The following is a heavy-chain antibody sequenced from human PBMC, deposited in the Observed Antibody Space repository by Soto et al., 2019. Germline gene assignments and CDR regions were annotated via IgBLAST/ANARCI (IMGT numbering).Heavy chain of an antibody. CDR1: GYTFSSYY. Sequence: EEQLVESGGGLVQPGGSLRLSCVASGYTFSSYYMHWFRQVPGKGLVWVSRTNGDASSTAYADSVKGRFTISRDNAKNTLYLQMSSLRVEDTAMYYCVRGGAGSYYYYGMDGWGQGTTVTVSS. CDR2: TNGDASST. CDR3: VRGGAGSYYYYGMDG. D-gene: IGHD2-21*01. J-gene: IGHJ6*02. V-gene: IGHV3-74*03.